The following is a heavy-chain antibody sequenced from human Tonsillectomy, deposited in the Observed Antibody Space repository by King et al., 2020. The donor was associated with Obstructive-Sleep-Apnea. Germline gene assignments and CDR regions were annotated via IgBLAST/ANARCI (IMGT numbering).Heavy chain of an antibody. J-gene: IGHJ3*02. V-gene: IGHV3-64*01. CDR1: GFTFSSYA. Sequence: VQLVESGGGLVQPGGSLRLSCAASGFTFSSYAMHWVRQAPGKGLEYVSSINSNVGSTYYANSVKGRFTISRDNSKNTLYLQMGSLRAEDMAVYYCASDSYYDSSGYWGGAFDIWGQGTMVTVSS. CDR2: INSNVGST. D-gene: IGHD3-22*01. CDR3: ASDSYYDSSGYWGGAFDI.